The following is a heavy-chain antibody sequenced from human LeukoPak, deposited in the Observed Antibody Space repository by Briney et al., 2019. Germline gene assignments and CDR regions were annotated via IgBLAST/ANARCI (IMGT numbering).Heavy chain of an antibody. V-gene: IGHV3-7*01. J-gene: IGHJ4*02. CDR1: GFSISGYW. CDR2: IKQDESEK. Sequence: PGGSLRLSCAASGFSISGYWMSWVRQAPGKGLEWVANIKQDESEKFYVAFVRGRFTVSRDNAKNSLYLQMNDLRVEDTAVYYCARDGIQLEPGSYLWGQGTLATVSS. CDR3: ARDGIQLEPGSYL. D-gene: IGHD1-1*01.